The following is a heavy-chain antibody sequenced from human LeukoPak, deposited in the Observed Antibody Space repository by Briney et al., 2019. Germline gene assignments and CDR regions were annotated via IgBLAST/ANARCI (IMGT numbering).Heavy chain of an antibody. CDR3: ARCYYSKNRYNWFDP. V-gene: IGHV4-38-2*02. J-gene: IGHJ5*02. Sequence: SETLSLTCTVSGYSISSGYYWGWIRQPPGKGLEWIGSIYHSGSTYYNPSLKSRVTISVDTSKNQFSLKLGSVTAADTAVYYCARCYYSKNRYNWFDPWGQGTLVTVSS. CDR2: IYHSGST. D-gene: IGHD4-11*01. CDR1: GYSISSGYY.